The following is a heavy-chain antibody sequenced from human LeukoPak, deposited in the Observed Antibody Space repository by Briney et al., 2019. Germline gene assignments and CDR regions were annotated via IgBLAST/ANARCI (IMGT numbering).Heavy chain of an antibody. D-gene: IGHD5-18*01. J-gene: IGHJ6*02. CDR1: GYTFTGYY. CDR3: AITKFQLLLCDYDGFDV. Sequence: ASVKVSCKASGYTFTGYYMHWVRQAPGQGLEWMGWINPNSGGTNYAQKFQGTVTLTRDTSLSTAYMEQSRLGSDNTQPYYCAITKFQLLLCDYDGFDVWGQGTMVTVSS. V-gene: IGHV1-2*02. CDR2: INPNSGGT.